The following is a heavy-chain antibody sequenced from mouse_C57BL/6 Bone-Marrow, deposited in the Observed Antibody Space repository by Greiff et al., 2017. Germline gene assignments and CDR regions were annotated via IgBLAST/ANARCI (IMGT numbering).Heavy chain of an antibody. CDR2: IDPGNGDT. CDR3: TPDSAMDY. J-gene: IGHJ4*01. Sequence: VQLQQSGAELVRPGASVKLSCTASGFNFTDDYMHWVKQRPEQGLEWIGWIDPGNGDTKYAPKFQGKATITADTSSNTAYLQLSSLPAEDTAVCSRTPDSAMDYWGQGTSVTVSS. CDR1: GFNFTDDY. V-gene: IGHV14-4*01.